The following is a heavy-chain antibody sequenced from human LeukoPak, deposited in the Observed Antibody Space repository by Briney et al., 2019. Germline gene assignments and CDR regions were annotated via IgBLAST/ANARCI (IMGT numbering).Heavy chain of an antibody. CDR1: GFTFSSYW. Sequence: GGSLRLSCAASGFTFSSYWMSWVRQAPGKGLEWVANIKQDGSEKYYVDSVKGRFTISRDNAKNSLYLQLNSLRAEDTAVYYCAKARKLIVVVSAAMFSWFDPWGQGTLVTVSS. J-gene: IGHJ5*02. V-gene: IGHV3-7*03. D-gene: IGHD2-2*01. CDR2: IKQDGSEK. CDR3: AKARKLIVVVSAAMFSWFDP.